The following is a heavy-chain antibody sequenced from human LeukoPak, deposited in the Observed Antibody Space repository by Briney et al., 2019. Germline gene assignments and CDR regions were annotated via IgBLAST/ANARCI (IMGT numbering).Heavy chain of an antibody. CDR2: ISGSGRST. J-gene: IGHJ4*02. V-gene: IGHV3-23*01. CDR3: AKGVAVVSPYYFDC. CDR1: GCTFSSSD. D-gene: IGHD3-22*01. Sequence: GALRLSCSASGCTFSSSDMSCVRQPPGGRLQGFSPISGSGRSTYYDDSVKSRFTISRDNSKNKLYLQLNSLRAADTAVYYYAKGVAVVSPYYFDCWGQGSLVTVSA.